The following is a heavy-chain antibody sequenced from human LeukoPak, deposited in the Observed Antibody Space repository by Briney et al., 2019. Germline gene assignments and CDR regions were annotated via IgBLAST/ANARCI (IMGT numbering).Heavy chain of an antibody. V-gene: IGHV4-39*07. CDR1: GGSISSSSYY. CDR3: ARGGWYFGSGSYLGY. CDR2: IYYSGST. J-gene: IGHJ4*02. Sequence: PSETLSLTCTVSGGSISSSSYYWGWIRQPPGKGLEWIWSIYYSGSTYYNPSLKSRVTISVDTSKNQFSLKLSSVTAADTAVYSCARGGWYFGSGSYLGYWGQGTLVTVSS. D-gene: IGHD6-19*01.